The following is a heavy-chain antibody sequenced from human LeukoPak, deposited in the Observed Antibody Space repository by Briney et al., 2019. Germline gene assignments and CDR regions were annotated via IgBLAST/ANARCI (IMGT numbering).Heavy chain of an antibody. CDR1: GFTFDDYA. CDR3: AKDYGSGSYYLPDAFDI. J-gene: IGHJ3*02. D-gene: IGHD3-10*01. Sequence: GRSLRLSCAASGFTFDDYAMHWVRQAPGKGLEWVSGISWNSGSIGYADSVKGRFTIPRDNAKNSLYLQMNSLRAEDTALYYCAKDYGSGSYYLPDAFDIWGQGTMVTVSS. V-gene: IGHV3-9*01. CDR2: ISWNSGSI.